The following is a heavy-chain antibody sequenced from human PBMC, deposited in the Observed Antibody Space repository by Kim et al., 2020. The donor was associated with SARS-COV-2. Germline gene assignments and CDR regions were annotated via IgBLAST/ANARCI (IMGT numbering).Heavy chain of an antibody. V-gene: IGHV4-39*01. CDR3: AGLGVVGWAADEY. D-gene: IGHD2-15*01. CDR1: SGSISSNAYY. CDR2: IYYSVST. Sequence: SETLSLTCTVSSGSISSNAYYWAWIRQPPGKGLEWIASIYYSVSTSYNPSLERRVTISIDTSKNQFSLKLTSVTAADTAVYYCAGLGVVGWAADEYWGQGILVTVSS. J-gene: IGHJ4*02.